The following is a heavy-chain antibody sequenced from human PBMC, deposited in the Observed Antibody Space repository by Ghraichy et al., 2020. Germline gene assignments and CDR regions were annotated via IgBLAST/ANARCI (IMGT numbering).Heavy chain of an antibody. CDR2: IYSSGTT. V-gene: IGHV4-4*07. CDR3: TKGGRVEQDSYYNAMDV. J-gene: IGHJ6*02. Sequence: SQTLSLTCTVSGGPIIRYYWNWVRQPAGMGLEWIGRIYSSGTTIYNPALKSRSTMSVDPSKKQFSLRLASVTVADTAVYYCTKGGRVEQDSYYNAMDVWGRGTTVIVSS. CDR1: GGPIIRYY. D-gene: IGHD1/OR15-1a*01.